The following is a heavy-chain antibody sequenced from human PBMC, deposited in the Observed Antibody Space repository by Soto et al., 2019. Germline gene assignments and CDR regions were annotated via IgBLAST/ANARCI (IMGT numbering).Heavy chain of an antibody. D-gene: IGHD6-19*01. CDR1: GGSISSSSYY. CDR3: ARGGWSVDP. J-gene: IGHJ5*02. Sequence: SETLSLTCTVSGGSISSSSYYWGWIRQPPGKGLERIGSIYYSGNANYNPSLKSRVTMSVDTSKNQFSLILTSVTAADTAVYYCARGGWSVDPWGQGTLVTVSS. V-gene: IGHV4-39*07. CDR2: IYYSGNA.